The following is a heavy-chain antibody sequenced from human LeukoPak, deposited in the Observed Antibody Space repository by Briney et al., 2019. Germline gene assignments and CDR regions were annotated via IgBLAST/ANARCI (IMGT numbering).Heavy chain of an antibody. Sequence: PGGSLRLSCAASGFTFSSYGMHWVRQAPGKGLEWVAVIWYDGSNKYYADSVKGRFTISRDNSKNTLYLQMNSLRAEDTAVYYCARGPGVRGVSRYYYYGMDVWGQGTTVTVSS. J-gene: IGHJ6*02. CDR3: ARGPGVRGVSRYYYYGMDV. CDR2: IWYDGSNK. D-gene: IGHD3-10*01. CDR1: GFTFSSYG. V-gene: IGHV3-33*01.